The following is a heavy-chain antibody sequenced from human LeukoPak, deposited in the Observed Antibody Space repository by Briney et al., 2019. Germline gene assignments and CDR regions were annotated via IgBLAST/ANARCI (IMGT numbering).Heavy chain of an antibody. CDR1: GFTLSHYA. V-gene: IGHV3-23*01. Sequence: PGGSLRLSCAASGFTLSHYAMSWVRQAPGEGLEWVSAFSGSGGSTYYADSVKGRFTISRDNSKNTLYHQMNSRRDEDTAVYYCARGTPGDPSNFDYWGQGTLVTVSS. CDR2: FSGSGGST. D-gene: IGHD7-27*01. CDR3: ARGTPGDPSNFDY. J-gene: IGHJ4*02.